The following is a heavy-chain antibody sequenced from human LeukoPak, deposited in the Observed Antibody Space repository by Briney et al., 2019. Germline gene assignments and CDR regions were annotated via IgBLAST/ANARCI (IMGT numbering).Heavy chain of an antibody. CDR2: ISWNSGSV. J-gene: IGHJ4*02. CDR1: GFTFADYA. V-gene: IGHV3-9*01. D-gene: IGHD1-14*01. CDR3: AKDIATGNRLYYFDY. Sequence: GGSLRLSCAASGFTFADYAMHWVRQAPGKGVEWVSGISWNSGSVGYADSVKGRFTISRDNAKNSLYLQMNSLRAEDTALYYCAKDIATGNRLYYFDYWGQGTLVTVSS.